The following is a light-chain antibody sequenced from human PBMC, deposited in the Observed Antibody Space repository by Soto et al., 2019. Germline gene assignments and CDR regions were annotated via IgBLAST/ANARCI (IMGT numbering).Light chain of an antibody. V-gene: IGKV3-11*01. CDR3: QQRSNWPLT. CDR1: QSVSSY. J-gene: IGKJ4*01. Sequence: DIVLTQSPDTLSLSPGEIATLSCRASQSVSSYLAWYQQKPGQAPRLLIYAASNRATGIPARFSGSGSGTDFTLTISSLEPEDFAVYYCQQRSNWPLTFGGGTKVEIK. CDR2: AAS.